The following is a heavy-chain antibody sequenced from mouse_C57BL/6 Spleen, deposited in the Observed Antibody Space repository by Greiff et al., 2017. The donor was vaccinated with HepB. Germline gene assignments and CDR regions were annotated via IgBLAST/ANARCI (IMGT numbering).Heavy chain of an antibody. D-gene: IGHD1-1*01. Sequence: QVQLQQPGAELVKPGASVKLSCKASGYTFTSYWMHWVKQRPGQGLEWIGMIHPNSGSTNYNEKFKSKATLTVDKSSSTAYMQLSSLTSEDSAVYYCARPHYYGSSLAWCAYWGQGTLVTVSA. CDR1: GYTFTSYW. CDR2: IHPNSGST. CDR3: ARPHYYGSSLAWCAY. J-gene: IGHJ3*01. V-gene: IGHV1-64*01.